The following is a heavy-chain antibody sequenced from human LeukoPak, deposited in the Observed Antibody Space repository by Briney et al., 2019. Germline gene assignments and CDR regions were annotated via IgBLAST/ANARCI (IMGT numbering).Heavy chain of an antibody. D-gene: IGHD2-21*01. Sequence: ASVKVSCKASGYTFTSYYMHWVRQAPGQGLEWMGIINPSGGGTNYAQKFQGRVTMTRDTSISTAYMELSRLRSDDTAVYYCARVVGPRGAFDIWGQGTMVTVSS. CDR2: INPSGGGT. CDR3: ARVVGPRGAFDI. V-gene: IGHV1-2*02. CDR1: GYTFTSYY. J-gene: IGHJ3*02.